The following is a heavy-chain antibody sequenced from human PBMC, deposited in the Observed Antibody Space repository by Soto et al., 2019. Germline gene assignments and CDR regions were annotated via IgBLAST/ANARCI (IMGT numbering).Heavy chain of an antibody. V-gene: IGHV3-23*01. J-gene: IGHJ4*02. D-gene: IGHD5-12*01. Sequence: PGGSLRLSCAASGFAFSSYAMSWVRQAPGKGLEWVSGISGNGGSTYYADSVKGRFTISRDNSKNALYLQMNSLRAEDTAVYYCAKDHRLTVASEDFGYWGQGTLVTVSS. CDR1: GFAFSSYA. CDR3: AKDHRLTVASEDFGY. CDR2: ISGNGGST.